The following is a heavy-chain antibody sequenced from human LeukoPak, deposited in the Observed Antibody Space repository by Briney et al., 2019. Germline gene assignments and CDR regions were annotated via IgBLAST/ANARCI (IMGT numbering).Heavy chain of an antibody. V-gene: IGHV3-23*01. CDR1: GFTFNIYA. CDR2: IRGSGDIT. CDR3: ARDRADGYTNYGDD. J-gene: IGHJ4*02. Sequence: PGGSLRLSCAASGFTFNIYAMTWVRQAPGKGLEWVSIIRGSGDITYYADSVKGRFIISRDNSKNTLYLQMNSLRAEDTGMYYCARDRADGYTNYGDDWGQGTLVTVSS. D-gene: IGHD5-24*01.